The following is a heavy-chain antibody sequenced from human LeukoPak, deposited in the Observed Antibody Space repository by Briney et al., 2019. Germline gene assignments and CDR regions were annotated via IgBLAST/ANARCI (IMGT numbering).Heavy chain of an antibody. D-gene: IGHD3-9*01. J-gene: IGHJ4*02. CDR2: ISSSSSYI. CDR1: GFTFRSYI. Sequence: GGSLRLSCAASGFTFRSYIMSWVRQAPGKGLEWVSSISSSSSYIYYADSVKGRFTISRDNAKNSLYLQMNSLRAEDTAVYYCARAMDILTGYYDYWGQGTLVTVSS. CDR3: ARAMDILTGYYDY. V-gene: IGHV3-21*01.